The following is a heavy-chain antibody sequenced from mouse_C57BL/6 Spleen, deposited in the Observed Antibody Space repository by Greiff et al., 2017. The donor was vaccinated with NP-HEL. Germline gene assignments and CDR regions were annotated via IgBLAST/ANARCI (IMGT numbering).Heavy chain of an antibody. J-gene: IGHJ3*01. CDR1: GFAFSSSW. CDR3: ERDDCDWFAY. Sequence: VHLVESGPELVKPGASVKISCKASGFAFSSSWMNWVKQRPGKGLEWIGRIYPGDGDTNYKGKFKGKATLTADKSYSTAYMQLSSLTSEDSEVYFCERDDCDWFAYWGQGTLVTVSA. V-gene: IGHV1-82*01. D-gene: IGHD2-4*01. CDR2: IYPGDGDT.